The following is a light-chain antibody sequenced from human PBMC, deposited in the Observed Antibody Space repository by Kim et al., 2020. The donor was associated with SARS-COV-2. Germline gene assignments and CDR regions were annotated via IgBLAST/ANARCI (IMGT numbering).Light chain of an antibody. V-gene: IGLV6-57*01. Sequence: NFMLTQTHSVSESPGKTVTISCTRSSGSIASNYVQWYQQRPGSSPTTVIYEDNHRPSGVPDRFSGSIDSSSNSASLTISGLKTEDETDYYCQSYDSSNHGVFGGGTKVTVL. J-gene: IGLJ3*02. CDR1: SGSIASNY. CDR2: EDN. CDR3: QSYDSSNHGV.